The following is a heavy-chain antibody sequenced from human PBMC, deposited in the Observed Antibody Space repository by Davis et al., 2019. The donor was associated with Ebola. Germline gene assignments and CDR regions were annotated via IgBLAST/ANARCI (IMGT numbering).Heavy chain of an antibody. J-gene: IGHJ4*02. V-gene: IGHV1-69*04. CDR2: IIPILGIA. Sequence: SVKVSCKASGGTFSSYAISWVRQAPGQGLEWMGRIIPILGIANYAQKFQGRVTITADKSTSTAYMELSSLRSEDTAVYYCAVGGSSWPSYYFDYWGQGTLVTVSS. CDR3: AVGGSSWPSYYFDY. CDR1: GGTFSSYA. D-gene: IGHD6-13*01.